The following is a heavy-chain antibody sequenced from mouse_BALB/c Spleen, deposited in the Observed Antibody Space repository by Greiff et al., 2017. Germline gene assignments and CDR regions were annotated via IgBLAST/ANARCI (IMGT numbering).Heavy chain of an antibody. V-gene: IGHV3-2*02. CDR1: GYSITSDYA. D-gene: IGHD5-5*01. CDR3: ARGGLPTSY. J-gene: IGHJ3*01. CDR2: ISYSGST. Sequence: VQLNESGPGLVKPSQSLSLTCTVTGYSITSDYAWNWIRQFPGNKLEWMGYISYSGSTSYNPSLKSRISITRDTSKNQFFLQLNSVTTEDTATYYCARGGLPTSYWGQGTLVTVSA.